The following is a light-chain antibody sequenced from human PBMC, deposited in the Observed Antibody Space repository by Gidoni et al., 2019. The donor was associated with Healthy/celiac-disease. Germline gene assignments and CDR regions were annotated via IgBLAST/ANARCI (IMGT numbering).Light chain of an antibody. Sequence: EIVLTQSPATLSLSPGERATLSCRASQSVSSYLAWYQQKPGQAPRLLIYDASNRATGIPARFSGSGSGTDFTLTISSLEPEDFAVYYCQQRSNWVFTLGPGTKVEIK. CDR2: DAS. V-gene: IGKV3-11*01. CDR3: QQRSNWVFT. CDR1: QSVSSY. J-gene: IGKJ3*01.